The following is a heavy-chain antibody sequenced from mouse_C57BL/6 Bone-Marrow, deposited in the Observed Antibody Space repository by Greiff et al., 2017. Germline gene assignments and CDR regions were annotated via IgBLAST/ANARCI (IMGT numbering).Heavy chain of an antibody. CDR1: GYTFTSYW. CDR2: IHPNSGST. Sequence: VQLQQSGAELVKPGASVKLSCKASGYTFTSYWMHWVKQRPGQGLEWIGMIHPNSGSTNYNEKFKSKATLTVDKSSSTAYMQLSSLTSEDSAVYICAHIYDGHRYAYWGQGTLVTVSA. D-gene: IGHD2-3*01. J-gene: IGHJ3*01. CDR3: AHIYDGHRYAY. V-gene: IGHV1-64*01.